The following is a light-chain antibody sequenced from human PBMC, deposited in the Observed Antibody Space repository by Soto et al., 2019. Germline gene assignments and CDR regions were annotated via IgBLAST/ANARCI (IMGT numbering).Light chain of an antibody. Sequence: TQSPSSLSASVGDRVTITCRASQGIGSALAWYQQKPGQAPRLLIYGASTRATGFPARFSGSGSVADFTLTISSRQSEDFAVYDCQQYDNWPWAFGQGTKVDIK. CDR1: QGIGSA. V-gene: IGKV3-15*01. CDR3: QQYDNWPWA. CDR2: GAS. J-gene: IGKJ1*01.